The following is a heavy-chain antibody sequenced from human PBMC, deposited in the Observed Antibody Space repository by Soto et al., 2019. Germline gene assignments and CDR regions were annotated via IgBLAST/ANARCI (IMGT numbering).Heavy chain of an antibody. CDR3: ERASYYYGSGSYALYYFDY. CDR2: INPNSGGT. CDR1: GYTFTGYY. D-gene: IGHD3-10*01. V-gene: IGHV1-2*04. Sequence: QVQLVQSGAEVKKPGASVKVSCKASGYTFTGYYMHWVRQAPGQGLEWMGWINPNSGGTNYAQKFQGWVTMTRDTSISTAYMELSRLRSDDTAVYYCERASYYYGSGSYALYYFDYWGQGTLVTVSS. J-gene: IGHJ4*02.